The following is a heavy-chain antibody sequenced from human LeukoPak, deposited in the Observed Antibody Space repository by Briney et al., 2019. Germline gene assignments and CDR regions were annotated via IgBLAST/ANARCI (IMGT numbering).Heavy chain of an antibody. D-gene: IGHD3-16*01. V-gene: IGHV3-7*03. CDR1: GFTFSSHW. Sequence: GGSLRLSCAGSGFTFSSHWIGWVRQAPGKGLEWVASINHNGNVNYYVDSVKGRFTISRDNAKNSLYLQMSNLRAEDTAVYFWARGGGLDVWGQGATVTVSS. CDR3: ARGGGLDV. CDR2: INHNGNVN. J-gene: IGHJ6*02.